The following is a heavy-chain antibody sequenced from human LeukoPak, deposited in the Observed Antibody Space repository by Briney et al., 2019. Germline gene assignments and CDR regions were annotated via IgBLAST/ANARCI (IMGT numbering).Heavy chain of an antibody. J-gene: IGHJ5*02. Sequence: GRSLRLSCAASGFTFSSYGVHWVRQAPGKGLEWVAVISYDGSNKYYADSVKGRFTISRDNSKNTLYLQMNSLRAEDTAVYYCAKETTTVTDWFDPWGQGTLVTVSS. CDR3: AKETTTVTDWFDP. V-gene: IGHV3-30*18. D-gene: IGHD4-17*01. CDR1: GFTFSSYG. CDR2: ISYDGSNK.